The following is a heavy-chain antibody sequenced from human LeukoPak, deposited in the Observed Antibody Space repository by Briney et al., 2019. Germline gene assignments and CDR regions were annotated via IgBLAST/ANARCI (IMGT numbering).Heavy chain of an antibody. J-gene: IGHJ3*02. Sequence: RASVKVSCKASGGTFSSYAISWVRQAPGQGLEWMGGIIPIFGTANYAQKFQGRVTITADESTSTAYMELSSLRSEDTAVYYCANGYPDAFDIWGQGTMVTVSS. V-gene: IGHV1-69*13. CDR3: ANGYPDAFDI. CDR1: GGTFSSYA. D-gene: IGHD6-25*01. CDR2: IIPIFGTA.